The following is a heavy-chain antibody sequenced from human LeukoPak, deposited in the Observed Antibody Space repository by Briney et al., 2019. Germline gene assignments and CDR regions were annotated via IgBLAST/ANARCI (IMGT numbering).Heavy chain of an antibody. J-gene: IGHJ4*02. CDR1: GGSFSGYY. V-gene: IGHV4-34*01. CDR2: INHSGST. Sequence: SETLSLTCAVYGGSFSGYYWSWIRQPPGKGLEWIGEINHSGSTNYNPSLKSRVTISVDTSKNQFSLKLSSVTAADTAVYYCARQKETAMVSYYFDYWGQGTLVTVPS. CDR3: ARQKETAMVSYYFDY. D-gene: IGHD5-18*01.